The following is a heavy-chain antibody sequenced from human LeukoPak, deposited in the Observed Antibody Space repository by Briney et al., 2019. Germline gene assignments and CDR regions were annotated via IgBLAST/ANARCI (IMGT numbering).Heavy chain of an antibody. V-gene: IGHV1-18*01. Sequence: ASVKVSCKASGYTFTSYGISWVRQAPGQGLEWMGWISAYNGNTNYAQKLQGRVTMTTDTSTSTAYMELRSLRSDDTAVYYCAREFRQQLVGPYYYYYIDVWGKGTTVTVSS. CDR3: AREFRQQLVGPYYYYYIDV. CDR1: GYTFTSYG. D-gene: IGHD6-13*01. CDR2: ISAYNGNT. J-gene: IGHJ6*03.